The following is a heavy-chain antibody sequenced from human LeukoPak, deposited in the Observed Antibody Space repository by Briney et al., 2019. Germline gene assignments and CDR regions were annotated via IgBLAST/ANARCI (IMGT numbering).Heavy chain of an antibody. D-gene: IGHD2-15*01. CDR1: GGSISSGGYY. CDR2: IYYSGST. CDR3: ARDLVVGGASRLDS. Sequence: SETLSLTCTVSGGSISSGGYYWSWIRQHPGKGLEWIGYIYYSGSTYYNPSLESRAAISVDTSKNQFSLKLSFVTAADTAVYYCARDLVVGGASRLDSWGQGTLVTVSS. V-gene: IGHV4-31*03. J-gene: IGHJ4*02.